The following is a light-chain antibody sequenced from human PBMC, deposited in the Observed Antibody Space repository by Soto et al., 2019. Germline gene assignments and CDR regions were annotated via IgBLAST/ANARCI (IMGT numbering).Light chain of an antibody. J-gene: IGLJ1*01. CDR1: SSDVGGNKY. Sequence: QSVLTQPASVSGSPGQSITISCTGTSSDVGGNKYVSWYQQYPGKVPKLLINKVTNRPSGVSYRFSGSKSGNTASLTISALLAEDEADYFCASSTSDSLYVFGNVTKVTVL. CDR2: KVT. V-gene: IGLV2-14*01. CDR3: ASSTSDSLYV.